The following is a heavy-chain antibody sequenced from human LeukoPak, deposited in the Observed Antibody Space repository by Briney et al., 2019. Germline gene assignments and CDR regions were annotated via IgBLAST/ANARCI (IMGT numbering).Heavy chain of an antibody. CDR3: AREPYCSGGSCYSNFDY. Sequence: GGSLRLSCAASGFTFSSYSMNWVRQAPGKGLEWVSSISSSSSYIYYADSVKGRFTISRDNAKNSLYLQMNSLRAEDRAVYYCAREPYCSGGSCYSNFDYWGQGTLVTVSS. CDR1: GFTFSSYS. V-gene: IGHV3-21*01. J-gene: IGHJ4*02. CDR2: ISSSSSYI. D-gene: IGHD2-15*01.